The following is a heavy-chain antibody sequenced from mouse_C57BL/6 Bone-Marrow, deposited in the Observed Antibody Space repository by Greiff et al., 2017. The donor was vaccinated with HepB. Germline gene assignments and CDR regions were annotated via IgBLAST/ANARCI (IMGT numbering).Heavy chain of an antibody. CDR2: ISNGGGST. Sequence: EVKLMESGGGLVQPGGSLKLSCAASGFTFSDYYMYWVRQTPEKRLEWVAYISNGGGSTYYPDTVKGRFTISRDNAKNTLYLQMSRLKSEDTAMYYCARHPDSSGPHYYAMDYWGQGTSVTVSS. CDR1: GFTFSDYY. J-gene: IGHJ4*01. V-gene: IGHV5-12*01. CDR3: ARHPDSSGPHYYAMDY. D-gene: IGHD3-2*02.